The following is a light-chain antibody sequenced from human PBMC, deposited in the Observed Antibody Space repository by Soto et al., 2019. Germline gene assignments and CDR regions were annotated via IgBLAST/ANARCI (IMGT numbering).Light chain of an antibody. J-gene: IGKJ4*01. Sequence: EIVSTQSPATLSLSPGERAHLSCRASQSVSSYLAWYQQKPCQAHRLLIYDASNRATGIPARFSGSGSGTDFTLTISSLEPEDFAVYYCQQRSNWPPLTFGGGTKVDIK. V-gene: IGKV3-11*01. CDR1: QSVSSY. CDR2: DAS. CDR3: QQRSNWPPLT.